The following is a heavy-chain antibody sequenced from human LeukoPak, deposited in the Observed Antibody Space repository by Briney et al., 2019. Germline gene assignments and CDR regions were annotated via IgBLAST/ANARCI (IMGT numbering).Heavy chain of an antibody. Sequence: KSSETLSLTCAVYGGSFSGYYWSWIRQPPGKGLEWIGEINHSGSTNYNPSLKSRVTISVDTSKNQFSLKLSSVTAADTAVYYCARGRRADRPTTVKTYDYWGQGTLVTVSS. J-gene: IGHJ4*02. V-gene: IGHV4-34*01. D-gene: IGHD4-17*01. CDR2: INHSGST. CDR3: ARGRRADRPTTVKTYDY. CDR1: GGSFSGYY.